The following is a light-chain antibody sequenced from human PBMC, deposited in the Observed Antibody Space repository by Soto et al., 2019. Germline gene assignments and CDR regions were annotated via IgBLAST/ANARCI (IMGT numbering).Light chain of an antibody. CDR2: NDD. J-gene: IGLJ2*01. CDR1: NSNIGGKT. Sequence: QSVLTQPPSASATPGQRVTISCSGSNSNIGGKTVTWYQQIPGQAPKVVIHNDDQRPSGVPDRFSGSKSGTSASLAISAVQSEDEADYFCASWDDSLTVVFGGGTKVTVL. V-gene: IGLV1-44*01. CDR3: ASWDDSLTVV.